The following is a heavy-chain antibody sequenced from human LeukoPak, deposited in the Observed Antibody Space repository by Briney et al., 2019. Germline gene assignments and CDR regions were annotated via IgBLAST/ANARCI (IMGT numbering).Heavy chain of an antibody. V-gene: IGHV6-1*01. D-gene: IGHD6-13*01. CDR1: GDSVSSNSAA. J-gene: IGHJ4*02. CDR2: TYYRSKWYN. CDR3: ARGSGYSSSWYPNYFDY. Sequence: SQTLSLTCAISGDSVSSNSAAWNWIRQSPSRGLEWLGRTYYRSKWYNDYAVSAKSRITVNPDTSKNQFSLQLNSVTPEDTAVYYCARGSGYSSSWYPNYFDYWGQGTLVTVSS.